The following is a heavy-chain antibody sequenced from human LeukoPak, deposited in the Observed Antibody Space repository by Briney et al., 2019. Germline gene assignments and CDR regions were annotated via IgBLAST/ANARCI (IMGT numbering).Heavy chain of an antibody. CDR1: GFTFSSYW. CDR2: INSDGSST. J-gene: IGHJ6*03. CDR3: ARRGYSYGLSYYYYYMDV. V-gene: IGHV3-74*01. D-gene: IGHD5-18*01. Sequence: GGSLRLSCAASGFTFSSYWMHWVRQAPGKGLVWVSRINSDGSSTSYADSVKGRFTISRDNAKNTLYLQMNSLRAEDTAVYYCARRGYSYGLSYYYYYMDVWGKGTTVTVSS.